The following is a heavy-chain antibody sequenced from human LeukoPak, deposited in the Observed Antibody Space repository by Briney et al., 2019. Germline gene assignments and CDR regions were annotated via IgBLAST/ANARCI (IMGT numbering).Heavy chain of an antibody. D-gene: IGHD6-13*01. CDR1: GFTFSSYS. V-gene: IGHV3-48*04. Sequence: GRSLRLSCAASGFTFSSYSMNWVRQAPGKGLEWVSYISSSSSTIYYADSVKGRFTISRDNAKNSLYLQMNSLRAEDTAVYYCARADGIPPYSSGWSYYFDYWGQGTLVTVSS. CDR2: ISSSSSTI. CDR3: ARADGIPPYSSGWSYYFDY. J-gene: IGHJ4*02.